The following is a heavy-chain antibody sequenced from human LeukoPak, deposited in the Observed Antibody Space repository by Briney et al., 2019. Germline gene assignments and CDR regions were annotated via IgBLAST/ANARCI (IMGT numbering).Heavy chain of an antibody. CDR2: IYPGDSDT. CDR1: GYSFTSYW. CDR3: ARHISMVRGVAWYYMDV. D-gene: IGHD3-10*01. V-gene: IGHV5-51*01. J-gene: IGHJ6*03. Sequence: GESLKISCKGSGYSFTSYWIGWVRQMPGKGLEWMGIIYPGDSDTRYSPSFQGQVTISADTSISTAYLQWSSLKASDTAMYYCARHISMVRGVAWYYMDVWGKGTTVTVSS.